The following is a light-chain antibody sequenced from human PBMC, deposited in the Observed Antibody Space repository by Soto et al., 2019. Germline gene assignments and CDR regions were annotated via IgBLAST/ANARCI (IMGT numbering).Light chain of an antibody. CDR1: QSVSSSY. J-gene: IGKJ5*01. CDR3: QQYGSSPVT. Sequence: EIVLTQSPGTLSLSPREKATLSCRAIQSVSSSYLAWYQQKPGQAPRLLIYVASSRATGIPDRFSGSGSGTDFTLTISRLEPEDFAVYYCQQYGSSPVTFGQGTDWRL. CDR2: VAS. V-gene: IGKV3-20*01.